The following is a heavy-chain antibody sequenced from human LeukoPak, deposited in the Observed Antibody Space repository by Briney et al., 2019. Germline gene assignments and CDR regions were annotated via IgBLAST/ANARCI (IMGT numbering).Heavy chain of an antibody. Sequence: SETLSLTCTVSGGSIRSYYWSWIRQPPGKGLEWIAYIYASGSTNYNPSLKSRVTISVATSKNQFSLKVSSVTAADTAVYYCARHRQYSSSSLHYWGQGTLVTVSS. CDR2: IYASGST. D-gene: IGHD6-6*01. V-gene: IGHV4-4*09. J-gene: IGHJ4*02. CDR1: GGSIRSYY. CDR3: ARHRQYSSSSLHY.